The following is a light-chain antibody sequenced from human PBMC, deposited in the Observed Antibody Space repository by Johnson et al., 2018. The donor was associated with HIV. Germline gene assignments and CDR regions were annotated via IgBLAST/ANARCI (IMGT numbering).Light chain of an antibody. J-gene: IGLJ1*01. CDR1: SSNIGSNY. V-gene: IGLV1-51*02. CDR3: GTWDTSLGAQYV. CDR2: EHN. Sequence: QSVLTQPPSVSAAPGQNVNISCSGGSSNIGSNYVSWYQHFPGTAPKLLIYEHNKRPSGIHARFSDSPPRTSATLAITGLQNGGQADYYRGTWDTSLGAQYVFGGGTKVTVL.